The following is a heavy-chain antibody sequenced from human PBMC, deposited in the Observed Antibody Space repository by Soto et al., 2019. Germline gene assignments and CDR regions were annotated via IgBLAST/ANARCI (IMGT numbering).Heavy chain of an antibody. CDR1: GYTFTSYY. V-gene: IGHV1-46*01. Sequence: ASVKVSCKASGYTFTSYYMHWVRQAPGQGLEWMGIINPSGGRTSYAQKFQGRVTIIRDTSTSTVYMELSSLRSEDTAVYYCARDDVRQQLVPFDYWGQGTLVTVSS. CDR3: ARDDVRQQLVPFDY. J-gene: IGHJ4*02. CDR2: INPSGGRT. D-gene: IGHD6-13*01.